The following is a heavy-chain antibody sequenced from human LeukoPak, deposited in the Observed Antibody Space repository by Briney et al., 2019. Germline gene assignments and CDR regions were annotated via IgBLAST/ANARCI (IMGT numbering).Heavy chain of an antibody. V-gene: IGHV3-33*01. Sequence: PGRSLRLSCAASRFTFSDYGMHWVRQAPGKGLGWVAVIWFDGSNEYYADSVKGRFTISRDNSKNTLYLQMNSLRAEDTAVYYCARGKGDAYRDAFDVWGQGTMVTVSS. CDR3: ARGKGDAYRDAFDV. J-gene: IGHJ3*01. CDR2: IWFDGSNE. CDR1: RFTFSDYG. D-gene: IGHD2-21*02.